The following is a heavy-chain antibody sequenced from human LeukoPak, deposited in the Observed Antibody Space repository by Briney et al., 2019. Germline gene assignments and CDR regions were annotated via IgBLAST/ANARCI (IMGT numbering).Heavy chain of an antibody. J-gene: IGHJ5*02. D-gene: IGHD3-10*01. Sequence: ASVKVSCKASGYTFTSYDNNWVRQATGQGLEWMGWMNPNSGNTGYAQKFQGRVTMTRNTSISTAYMELSSLRSEDTAVYYCAREQWFGEYNWFDPWGQGTLVTVSS. CDR2: MNPNSGNT. CDR1: GYTFTSYD. V-gene: IGHV1-8*01. CDR3: AREQWFGEYNWFDP.